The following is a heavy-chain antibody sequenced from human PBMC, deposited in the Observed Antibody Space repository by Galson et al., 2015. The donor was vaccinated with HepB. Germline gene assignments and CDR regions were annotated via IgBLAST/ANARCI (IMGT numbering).Heavy chain of an antibody. CDR2: VSTYNGDT. D-gene: IGHD3/OR15-3a*01. Sequence: SVKVSCKASGYTFTTYFINWVRQAPGQGLQWMGRVSTYNGDTQYAQDLQDRVTMTTDTSTNTAYLELGNLRSDDTAVYYCARDMRDWGIFGLAVKGVGNYYGMDVWGQGTTVTVSS. CDR3: ARDMRDWGIFGLAVKGVGNYYGMDV. J-gene: IGHJ6*02. V-gene: IGHV1-18*01. CDR1: GYTFTTYF.